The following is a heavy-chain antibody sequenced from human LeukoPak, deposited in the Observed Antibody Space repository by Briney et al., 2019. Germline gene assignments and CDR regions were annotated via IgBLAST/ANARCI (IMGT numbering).Heavy chain of an antibody. V-gene: IGHV3-30*18. CDR2: ISYDGSNK. D-gene: IGHD3-10*01. CDR3: AKDGLGGFGDYMDV. Sequence: PGRSLRLSCAASGFTFSSYGMHWVRQAPGKGLEWVAVISYDGSNKYYADSVKGRFTISRDNSKNTLYLQMNSLRAEDTAVYYCAKDGLGGFGDYMDVWGKGTTVTISS. CDR1: GFTFSSYG. J-gene: IGHJ6*03.